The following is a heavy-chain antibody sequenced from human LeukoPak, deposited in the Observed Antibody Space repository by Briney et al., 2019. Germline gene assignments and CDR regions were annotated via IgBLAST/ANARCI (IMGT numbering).Heavy chain of an antibody. V-gene: IGHV4-61*02. CDR3: ARDRFESFDY. Sequence: CFDASGSPKYNPSLKSRITISVERSKNQFSVRLGSVTAADTAVYYCARDRFESFDYWGRGTLVIVST. J-gene: IGHJ4*02. D-gene: IGHD3-16*01. CDR2: FDASGSP.